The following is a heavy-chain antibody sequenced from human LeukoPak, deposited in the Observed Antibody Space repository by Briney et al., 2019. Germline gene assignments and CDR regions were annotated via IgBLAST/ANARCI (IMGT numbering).Heavy chain of an antibody. CDR1: GFTFSSYW. D-gene: IGHD6-19*01. Sequence: PGGSLRLSCAVSGFTFSSYWMSWVRQAPGKGREWVANIKQDGSEKYYVDSVKGRFTISRDNAKNSLYLQVNSLRAEDTAVYYCARVKYSSGWYASYYMDVWGKGTTVTVSS. CDR3: ARVKYSSGWYASYYMDV. V-gene: IGHV3-7*01. CDR2: IKQDGSEK. J-gene: IGHJ6*03.